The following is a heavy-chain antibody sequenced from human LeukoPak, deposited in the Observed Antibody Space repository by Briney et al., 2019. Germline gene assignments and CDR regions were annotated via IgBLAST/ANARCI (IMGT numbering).Heavy chain of an antibody. CDR3: ASHRYWNFYLDY. J-gene: IGHJ4*02. Sequence: GGSLRLSCAASGFTIMDSAMNWVRQAPGKGLEWVSAINGTAINTDYADSVKGRFTISRDYSKNTLYLQMNSLRAEDTAVYFCASHRYWNFYLDYWGQGTLVTVSS. D-gene: IGHD1-7*01. CDR1: GFTIMDSA. CDR2: INGTAINT. V-gene: IGHV3-23*01.